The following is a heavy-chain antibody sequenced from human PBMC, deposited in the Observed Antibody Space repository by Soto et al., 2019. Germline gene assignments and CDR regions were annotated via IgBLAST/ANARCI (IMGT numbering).Heavy chain of an antibody. CDR3: ARCSGGSCYSESAFDI. Sequence: ASVKVSCKASGYAFTSYYMHWVRQAPGQGLEWMGIINPSGGSTSYAQKFQGRVTMTRDTSTSTVYMELSSLRSEDTAVYYCARCSGGSCYSESAFDIWGQGPMVTVS. CDR2: INPSGGST. V-gene: IGHV1-46*01. J-gene: IGHJ3*02. CDR1: GYAFTSYY. D-gene: IGHD2-15*01.